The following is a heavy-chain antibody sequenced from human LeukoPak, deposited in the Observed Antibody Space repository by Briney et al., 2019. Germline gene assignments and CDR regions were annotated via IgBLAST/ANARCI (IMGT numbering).Heavy chain of an antibody. V-gene: IGHV3-23*01. CDR3: ARAIPGGGYFDY. J-gene: IGHJ4*02. D-gene: IGHD3-16*01. Sequence: GGSLRLSCAASGFTFSSYAMSWVRQAPGKGLEWVSAISGSGGSTYYADSVKGRFTTSRDNSKNTLYLQMNSLRAEDTAVYYCARAIPGGGYFDYWGQGTLVTVSS. CDR1: GFTFSSYA. CDR2: ISGSGGST.